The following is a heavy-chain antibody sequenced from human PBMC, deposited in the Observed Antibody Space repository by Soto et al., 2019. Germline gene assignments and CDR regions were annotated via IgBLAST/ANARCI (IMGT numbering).Heavy chain of an antibody. CDR2: IKQDGSEI. D-gene: IGHD2-15*01. CDR1: GFTFSRYW. CDR3: ARDPVCSGGSCYDY. V-gene: IGHV3-7*01. Sequence: GGSLRLSCAASGFTFSRYWMTWVRQAPGKGLEWVANIKQDGSEIYYVDSVKGRFTISRDNAENSLYLQLNSLRAEDTAVYYCARDPVCSGGSCYDYWGQGTLVTVSS. J-gene: IGHJ4*02.